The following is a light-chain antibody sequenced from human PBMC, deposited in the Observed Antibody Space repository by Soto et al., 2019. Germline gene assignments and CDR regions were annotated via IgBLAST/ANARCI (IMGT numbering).Light chain of an antibody. CDR3: SSYTSSSTVL. V-gene: IGLV2-14*01. CDR1: SSDVGGYKY. J-gene: IGLJ2*01. Sequence: QSVLTQPASVSGSPGQSITISCIGTSSDVGGYKYVSWYQQHPGKAPKVMIYEVNNRPSGVSNRFSGSKSGNTASLTISGLQADDEADYYCSSYTSSSTVLFGGGTKVTVL. CDR2: EVN.